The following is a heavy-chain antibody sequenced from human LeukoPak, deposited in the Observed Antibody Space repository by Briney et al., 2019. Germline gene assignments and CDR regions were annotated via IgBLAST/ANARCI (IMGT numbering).Heavy chain of an antibody. CDR1: GFTFSSYL. V-gene: IGHV3-7*01. CDR3: ARASGYDLDAFDI. CDR2: IKQDGSEK. D-gene: IGHD5-12*01. Sequence: GGSLRLSCAASGFTFSSYLMSWVRQASGKGLEWVANIKQDGSEKYYVDSVKGRFTISRDNAKNSLYLQMNSLRAEDTAVYYCARASGYDLDAFDIWGQGTMVTVSS. J-gene: IGHJ3*02.